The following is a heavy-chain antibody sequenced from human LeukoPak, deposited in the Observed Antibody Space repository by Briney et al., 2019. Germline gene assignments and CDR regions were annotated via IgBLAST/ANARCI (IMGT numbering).Heavy chain of an antibody. D-gene: IGHD3-10*01. CDR2: ISGSGGDT. CDR1: EFTFSDYA. V-gene: IGHV3-23*01. CDR3: AKDWYGEFAPMYFDN. Sequence: PGGSLRLSCATSEFTFSDYAMTWVRQAPGKGLEWVSSISGSGGDTFYSDSVKGRFTISRDNSKNTVYLQMISLRAEDTAVYYCAKDWYGEFAPMYFDNWGQGTLVTVSS. J-gene: IGHJ4*02.